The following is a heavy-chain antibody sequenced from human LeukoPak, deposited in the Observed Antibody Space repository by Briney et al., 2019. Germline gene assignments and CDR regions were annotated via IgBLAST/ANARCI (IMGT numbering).Heavy chain of an antibody. CDR2: IYYSGST. Sequence: SETLSLTCTVSGGSISSGGYYWSWIRQHPGKGLEWIGYIYYSGSTYYNPSLKSRVTISVDTSKNQFSLKLSSVTAADTAVYYCARAESSGYTLSCFDYWGQRTLVTVSS. CDR3: ARAESSGYTLSCFDY. J-gene: IGHJ4*02. CDR1: GGSISSGGYY. D-gene: IGHD3-22*01. V-gene: IGHV4-31*03.